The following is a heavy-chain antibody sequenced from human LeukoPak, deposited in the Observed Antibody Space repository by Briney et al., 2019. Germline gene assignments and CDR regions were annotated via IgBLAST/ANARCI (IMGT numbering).Heavy chain of an antibody. CDR2: IWYDGSNK. J-gene: IGHJ6*02. D-gene: IGHD6-13*01. CDR3: ARDGQQLAPYAMDV. V-gene: IGHV3-33*01. CDR1: GFRFGSHA. Sequence: PGGPLRLSCAASGFRFGSHAVHWVRQAPGKGLEWLAQIWYDGSNKYYVDSVEGRFTTSRDNSKNTVYLQMNSLRAEDTAVYFCARDGQQLAPYAMDVWGQGTTVTVSS.